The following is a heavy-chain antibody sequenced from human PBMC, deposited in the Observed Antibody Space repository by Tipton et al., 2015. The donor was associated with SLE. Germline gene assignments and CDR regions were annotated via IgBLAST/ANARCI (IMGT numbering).Heavy chain of an antibody. J-gene: IGHJ4*02. D-gene: IGHD3-22*01. CDR1: GFTFSSYA. V-gene: IGHV3-30-3*01. Sequence: SLRLSCAASGFTFSSYAMHWVRQASGKGLEWVAVISYDGSNKYYADSVKGRFTISRDNSKNSLYLQMNSLRAEDTAVYYCARENYYDSSGYYYGLDYWGQGTLVTVSS. CDR2: ISYDGSNK. CDR3: ARENYYDSSGYYYGLDY.